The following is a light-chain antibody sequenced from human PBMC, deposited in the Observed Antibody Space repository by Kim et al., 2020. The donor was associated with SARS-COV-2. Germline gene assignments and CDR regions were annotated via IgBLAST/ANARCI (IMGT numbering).Light chain of an antibody. CDR1: QSVSYNY. J-gene: IGKJ1*01. V-gene: IGKV3-20*01. Sequence: EIVLTQSPGTLSLSPGERATLSCRASQSVSYNYLAWYHQKPGQAPRLLIYAASSRATGIPDRFSGSGSGTDFTLTISRLEPEDFAVYYCQQYGNSPWTFGQGTKVDIK. CDR3: QQYGNSPWT. CDR2: AAS.